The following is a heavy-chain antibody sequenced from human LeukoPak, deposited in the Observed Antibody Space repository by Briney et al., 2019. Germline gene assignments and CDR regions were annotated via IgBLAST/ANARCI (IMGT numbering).Heavy chain of an antibody. D-gene: IGHD4-11*01. CDR2: IIPIFGIA. Sequence: SVKVSCKASGGTFSSYAISWVRHAPGQGLEWMGRIIPIFGIANYAQKFQGRVTITADKSTSTAYMGLSSLRSEDTAVYYCARDLYTVTTLGRGRGWFDPWGQGTLVTVSS. V-gene: IGHV1-69*04. CDR3: ARDLYTVTTLGRGRGWFDP. CDR1: GGTFSSYA. J-gene: IGHJ5*02.